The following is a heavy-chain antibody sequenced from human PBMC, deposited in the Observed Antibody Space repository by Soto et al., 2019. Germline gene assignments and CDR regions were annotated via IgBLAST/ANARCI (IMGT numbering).Heavy chain of an antibody. V-gene: IGHV3-23*01. J-gene: IGHJ6*02. CDR2: ISGTGGSGA. CDR3: AKAHCSSTSPCYYGMDV. Sequence: EVQLLESGGGLVQPGGSLTLSCAASGFTFSSYPMSWVRQAPGKGLEWVSVISGTGGSGAYYADSVKGRVAISRDNSKNSLYLQMNSLRAEDTALYYCAKAHCSSTSPCYYGMDVWGQGTTVTVSS. CDR1: GFTFSSYP. D-gene: IGHD2-2*01.